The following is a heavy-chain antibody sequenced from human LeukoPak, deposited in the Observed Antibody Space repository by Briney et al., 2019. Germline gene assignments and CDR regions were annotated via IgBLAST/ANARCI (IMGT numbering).Heavy chain of an antibody. V-gene: IGHV2-26*01. CDR3: AHILTKAVVVTAFDY. D-gene: IGHD2-21*02. J-gene: IGHJ4*02. CDR2: IFSNDEK. CDR1: GFSLTNGRMG. Sequence: ESCPVLVKPTETLTLTCTVSGFSLTNGRMGVSWIRQPPGKALEWLAHIFSNDEKSYSTSLKSRLTISKDTSKSQVVLTLTNMDPVDTATYYCAHILTKAVVVTAFDYWGQGTLVTVSS.